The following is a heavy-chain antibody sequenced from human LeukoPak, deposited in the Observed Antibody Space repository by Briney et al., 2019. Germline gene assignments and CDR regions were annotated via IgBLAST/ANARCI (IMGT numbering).Heavy chain of an antibody. CDR2: IIPILGIA. CDR3: ARSPSVGQFDP. Sequence: SVKVACKASGGTFSSYTISWVRQAPGQGLEWMGRIIPILGIANYAQKFQGRVTITADKSTSTAYMELSSLRSEDTAVYYCARSPSVGQFDPWGQGTLVTVSS. J-gene: IGHJ5*02. CDR1: GGTFSSYT. V-gene: IGHV1-69*02.